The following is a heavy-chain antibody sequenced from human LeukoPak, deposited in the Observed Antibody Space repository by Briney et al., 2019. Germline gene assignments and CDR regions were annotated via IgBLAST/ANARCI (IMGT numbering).Heavy chain of an antibody. J-gene: IGHJ4*02. CDR3: ARGPTVTTCNY. Sequence: GASVKVSCKASGYTFTGYYMHWVRQAPGQGLEWMGWINPNSGGTNYAQKFQGRVTITADESTSTAYMELSSLRSEDTAVYYCARGPTVTTCNYWGQGTLVTVSS. CDR1: GYTFTGYY. D-gene: IGHD4-11*01. V-gene: IGHV1-2*02. CDR2: INPNSGGT.